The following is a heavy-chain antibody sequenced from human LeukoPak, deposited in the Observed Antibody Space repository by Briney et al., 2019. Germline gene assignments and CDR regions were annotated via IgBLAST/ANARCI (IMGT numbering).Heavy chain of an antibody. CDR2: INGGNDNT. CDR3: ARVLGRLQFDY. V-gene: IGHV1-3*01. D-gene: IGHD4-11*01. CDR1: GYTFTTYS. Sequence: ASVKVSCKASGYTFTTYSIHWVRQDPGQRLEWMGRINGGNDNTRYSQKFQGRVTITRDTSASTAYMELSSLRSEDTAVYYCARVLGRLQFDYWGQGTLVTVSS. J-gene: IGHJ4*02.